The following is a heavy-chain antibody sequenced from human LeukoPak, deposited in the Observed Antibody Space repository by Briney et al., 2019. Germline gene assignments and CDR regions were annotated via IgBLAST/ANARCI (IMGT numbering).Heavy chain of an antibody. V-gene: IGHV3-30*18. CDR2: ISYDGNNK. CDR3: AKDRGLWFGELLPPADAFDI. CDR1: GFTFSSYG. D-gene: IGHD3-10*01. J-gene: IGHJ3*02. Sequence: GGSLRLSCAASGFTFSSYGMHWVRQAPGKGLEWVAVISYDGNNKYYADSVKGRFTISRDNSKNTLYLEMNSLRDEDTAVYYCAKDRGLWFGELLPPADAFDIWGQGTLVTVSS.